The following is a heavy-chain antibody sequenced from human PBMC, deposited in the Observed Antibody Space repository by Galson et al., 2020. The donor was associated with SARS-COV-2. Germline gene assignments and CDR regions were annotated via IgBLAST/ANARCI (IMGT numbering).Heavy chain of an antibody. CDR2: TYYRSKWYN. V-gene: IGHV6-1*01. D-gene: IGHD6-13*01. CDR1: GDSVSSDSAA. J-gene: IGHJ4*01. CDR3: ARDFQYSIDY. Sequence: SQTLSLTCAISGDSVSSDSAAWNWIRQSPSRGLEWLGRTYYRSKWYNDYVQSVESRITIKPDTSRNQFSLHLDSVTPEDTAIYYCARDFQYSIDYWGHGALVTVSP.